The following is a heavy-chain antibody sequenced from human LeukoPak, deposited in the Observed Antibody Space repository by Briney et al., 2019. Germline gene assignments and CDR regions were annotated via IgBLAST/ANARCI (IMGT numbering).Heavy chain of an antibody. Sequence: ASVKVSCKASGYTFTSYDINWVRQATGQGPEWMGWMNPNSGNTGYAQKFQGRVTMTRNTSISTAYMELSSLRSEDTAVYYCARGFSSWYYYYYYMDVWGKGTTVTVSS. CDR3: ARGFSSWYYYYYYMDV. D-gene: IGHD6-13*01. J-gene: IGHJ6*03. V-gene: IGHV1-8*01. CDR1: GYTFTSYD. CDR2: MNPNSGNT.